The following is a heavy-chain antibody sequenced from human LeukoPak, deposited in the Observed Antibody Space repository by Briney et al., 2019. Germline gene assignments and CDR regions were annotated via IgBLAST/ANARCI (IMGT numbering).Heavy chain of an antibody. CDR2: IYYSGST. D-gene: IGHD6-13*01. CDR3: ARDRYPAAGTLDY. CDR1: GGSISSYY. J-gene: IGHJ4*02. V-gene: IGHV4-59*01. Sequence: SETLSLTCTVSGGSISSYYWSWIRQPPGKGLEWIGYIYYSGSTNYNPSLKSRVTISVDTSKNQFSLKLSSVTAADTAVCYCARDRYPAAGTLDYWGQGTLVTVSS.